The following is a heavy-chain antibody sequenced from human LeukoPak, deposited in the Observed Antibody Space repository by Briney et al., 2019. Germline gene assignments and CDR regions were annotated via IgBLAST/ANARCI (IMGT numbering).Heavy chain of an antibody. V-gene: IGHV3-7*01. CDR3: AREGWSSPQGHYYYYYIDV. D-gene: IGHD6-13*01. Sequence: IWIRQHPGKGLEWVANIKQDGCQNYYVDSVKGRVTISRDNAKDPLYLQMNSLRAEDTAVYYCAREGWSSPQGHYYYYYIDVWGKGTTVTVSS. CDR2: IKQDGCQN. J-gene: IGHJ6*03.